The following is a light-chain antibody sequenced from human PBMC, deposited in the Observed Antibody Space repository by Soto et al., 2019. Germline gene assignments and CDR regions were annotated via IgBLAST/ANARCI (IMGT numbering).Light chain of an antibody. CDR3: QQYNNWPLT. J-gene: IGKJ4*01. CDR1: QRVSNA. V-gene: IGKV3-15*01. CDR2: GAS. Sequence: EIVMTQSPATLSVSPGERATLSCRASQRVSNAFAWYQQKPDQAPRLLIYGASTRATGVPARFSGSGSGTEFTLTISSLQSEDFALYYCQQYNNWPLTFGGGTKGDI.